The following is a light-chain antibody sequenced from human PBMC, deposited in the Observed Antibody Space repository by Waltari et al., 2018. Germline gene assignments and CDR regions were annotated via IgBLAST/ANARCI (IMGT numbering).Light chain of an antibody. Sequence: EIVLTQSPATLCLSPGERVTLSCRASQSVNNYLAWYQQKPGQAPRLLIYDASSRATGIPARYSGNGSGTDFTLTISRLEAEDFAVYYCQQRSIRPPAYSFGQGTRLEIK. J-gene: IGKJ2*03. CDR1: QSVNNY. CDR3: QQRSIRPPAYS. V-gene: IGKV3-11*01. CDR2: DAS.